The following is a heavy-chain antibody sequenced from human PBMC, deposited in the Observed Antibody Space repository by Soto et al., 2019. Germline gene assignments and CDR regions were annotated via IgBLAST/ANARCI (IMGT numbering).Heavy chain of an antibody. CDR3: ARLSSDYGDYYFDY. CDR2: IFYSGST. CDR1: GDSFSRSHW. J-gene: IGHJ4*02. Sequence: SETLSLTCSVSGDSFSRSHWRSWVRQSPGKGLEWIAKIFYSGSTNYNSSLKSRVTISVDTSKNQFSLKLTSVTAADTAVYYCARLSSDYGDYYFDYWGQGTLVTVSS. V-gene: IGHV4-4*02. D-gene: IGHD4-17*01.